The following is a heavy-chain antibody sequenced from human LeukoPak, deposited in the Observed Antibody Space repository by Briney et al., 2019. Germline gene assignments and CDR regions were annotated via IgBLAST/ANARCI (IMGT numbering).Heavy chain of an antibody. V-gene: IGHV3-48*04. CDR2: ISSSGTTI. CDR3: VREHIGGLDY. CDR1: GFTFSSYW. J-gene: IGHJ4*02. D-gene: IGHD3-10*01. Sequence: GGSLRLSCAASGFTFSSYWMSWVRQAPGKGLEWVSHISSSGTTIFYADSVEGRFSISRDNSKNLLYLQMNSLTVEDTAVYYCVREHIGGLDYWGQGILVTVSS.